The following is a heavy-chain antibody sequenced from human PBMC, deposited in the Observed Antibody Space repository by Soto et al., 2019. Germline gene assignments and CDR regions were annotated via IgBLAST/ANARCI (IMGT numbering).Heavy chain of an antibody. Sequence: PGGSLRLSCAASGFTFSSYAMHWVRQAPGKGLEWVAVISYDGSNKYYADSVKGRFTISRDNSKNTLYLQMNSLRAEDTAVYYCARDGPYSGSYFDYWGQGTLVTVSS. V-gene: IGHV3-30-3*01. CDR1: GFTFSSYA. CDR2: ISYDGSNK. D-gene: IGHD1-26*01. J-gene: IGHJ4*02. CDR3: ARDGPYSGSYFDY.